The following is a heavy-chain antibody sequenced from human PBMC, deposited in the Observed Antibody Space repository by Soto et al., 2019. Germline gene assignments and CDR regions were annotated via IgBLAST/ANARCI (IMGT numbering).Heavy chain of an antibody. CDR2: IYHSGST. CDR1: GVSMSSGGYS. CDR3: PRVPDS. J-gene: IGHJ5*01. V-gene: IGHV4-30-2*01. Sequence: SETLSLTCAGSGVSMSSGGYSWSWIRQPPGKGLEWIGYIYHSGSTYYNPSLKSRVTISVDRSKNQFSLKLSSVTAADTAVYYCPRVPDSCGQRILATVS.